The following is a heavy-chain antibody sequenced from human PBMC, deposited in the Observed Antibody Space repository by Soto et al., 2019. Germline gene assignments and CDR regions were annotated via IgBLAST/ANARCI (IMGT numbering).Heavy chain of an antibody. CDR2: INPNSGGT. CDR3: ARSVEYCSSTSCYERDYYYYYMDV. CDR1: GYTFTGYY. Sequence: ASVKVSCKASGYTFTGYYMHWVRQAPGQGLEWMGWINPNSGGTNYAQKFQGWVTMTRDTSISTAYMELSRLRSDDTAVYYCARSVEYCSSTSCYERDYYYYYMDVWGKGTTVTVSS. J-gene: IGHJ6*03. V-gene: IGHV1-2*04. D-gene: IGHD2-2*01.